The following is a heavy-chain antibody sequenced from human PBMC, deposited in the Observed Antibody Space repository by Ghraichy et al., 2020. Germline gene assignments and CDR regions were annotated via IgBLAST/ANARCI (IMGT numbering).Heavy chain of an antibody. CDR3: AKGAGSGMYSSD. D-gene: IGHD1-26*01. CDR1: GYSFTDFG. V-gene: IGHV1-18*01. J-gene: IGHJ4*02. Sequence: ASVKVSCKTSGYSFTDFGVSWVRQAPGQGPEWMGWISAYNDNTNYAQKLQGRVTMTLDTSTSTAYMELKSLTSDDTAVYYCAKGAGSGMYSSDWGQGTLITVSS. CDR2: ISAYNDNT.